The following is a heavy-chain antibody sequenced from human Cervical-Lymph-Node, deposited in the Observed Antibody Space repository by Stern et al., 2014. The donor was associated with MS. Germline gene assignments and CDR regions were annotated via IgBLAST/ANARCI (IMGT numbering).Heavy chain of an antibody. D-gene: IGHD2-21*02. V-gene: IGHV1-24*01. Sequence: QVLLVESGAEVKKPGASVKVSCKVSGYTLTEMSMHWVRQAPGKGLAWMGGYDPRHRKTVYAQKIQGRVTMAEDRSTDTAYMELTSLRSDDTAVYYCATHRGRVTYYDGLDVWGQGTTVTVSS. CDR3: ATHRGRVTYYDGLDV. J-gene: IGHJ6*02. CDR2: YDPRHRKT. CDR1: GYTLTEMS.